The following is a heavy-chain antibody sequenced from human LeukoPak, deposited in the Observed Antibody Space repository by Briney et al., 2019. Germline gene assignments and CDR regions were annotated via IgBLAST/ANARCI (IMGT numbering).Heavy chain of an antibody. J-gene: IGHJ4*02. D-gene: IGHD6-13*01. CDR3: ARSGTGAPLDY. V-gene: IGHV1-69*06. CDR1: GGTFSSYA. CDR2: IIPIFGTA. Sequence: SVKVSCKASGGTFSSYAISWVRQAPGQGLEWMGGIIPIFGTANYAQKFQGRVTITADKSTSTAYMEVSSLRSEDTAVYYCARSGTGAPLDYWGQGTLVTVSS.